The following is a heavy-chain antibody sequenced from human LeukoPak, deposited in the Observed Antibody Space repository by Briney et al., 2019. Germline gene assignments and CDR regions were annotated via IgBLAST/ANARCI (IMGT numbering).Heavy chain of an antibody. CDR1: GGSISSSSYY. J-gene: IGHJ5*02. D-gene: IGHD2-2*01. CDR3: ARVGRRYCSSTSCPGWFDP. V-gene: IGHV4-39*07. CDR2: IYYSGST. Sequence: SETLSLTCTVSGGSISSSSYYWGWIRQPPGKGLEWIGSIYYSGSTYYNPSLRSRVTMSVDTSKNQFSLKLSSVTAADTAVYYCARVGRRYCSSTSCPGWFDPWGQGTLVTVSS.